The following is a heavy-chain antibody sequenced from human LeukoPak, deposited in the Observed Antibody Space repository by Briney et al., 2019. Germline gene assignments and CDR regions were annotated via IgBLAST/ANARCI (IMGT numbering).Heavy chain of an antibody. CDR3: ARDAYDSSGYYYPNYFDY. D-gene: IGHD3-22*01. Sequence: GASVKVSCKASGYTLTSYGISWVRQAPGQGLEWMGWISAYNGNTNYAQKLQGRVTMTTDTSTSTAYMELRSLRSDDTAVYYCARDAYDSSGYYYPNYFDYWGQGTLVTVSS. CDR2: ISAYNGNT. V-gene: IGHV1-18*01. CDR1: GYTLTSYG. J-gene: IGHJ4*02.